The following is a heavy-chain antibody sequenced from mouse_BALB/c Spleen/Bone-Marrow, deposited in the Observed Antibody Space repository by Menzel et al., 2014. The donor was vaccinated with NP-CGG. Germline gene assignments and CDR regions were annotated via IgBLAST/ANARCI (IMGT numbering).Heavy chain of an antibody. CDR3: AREATYAMGY. Sequence: VQLQQSGAELVKPGASVKLSCTASGSNIKDTYMHWVKQRPEQGLEWIGRIDPANGNTKSDPKFQGKATITADTSSNTAHLQLSSLTSEDTAVYYCAREATYAMGYWGQGTSVTVSS. V-gene: IGHV14-3*02. CDR2: IDPANGNT. J-gene: IGHJ4*01. CDR1: GSNIKDTY. D-gene: IGHD3-2*02.